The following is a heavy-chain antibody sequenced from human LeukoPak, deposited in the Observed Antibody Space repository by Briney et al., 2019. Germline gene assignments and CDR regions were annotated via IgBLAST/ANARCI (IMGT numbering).Heavy chain of an antibody. D-gene: IGHD1-20*01. V-gene: IGHV3-21*01. CDR2: ISGTGSYI. Sequence: PGRSLRLSCAASGFAFSTYSMTWVRQAPGKGLEWVSSISGTGSYIYYADSVKGRFTISRDNAKNSLYLQMNSLRAEDTALYYCARAYNWNEDFDYWGQGTLVTVSS. J-gene: IGHJ4*02. CDR3: ARAYNWNEDFDY. CDR1: GFAFSTYS.